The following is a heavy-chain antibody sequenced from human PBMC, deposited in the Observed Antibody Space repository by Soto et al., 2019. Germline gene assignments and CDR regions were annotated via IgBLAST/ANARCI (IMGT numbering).Heavy chain of an antibody. CDR3: ERVTTAYYFDY. CDR2: ISGHDGNT. Sequence: ASVKVSCKASGYSLTSYGISWVRQAPGQGLEWMGWISGHDGNTKYTQKLQGRVTVTTDTSTSTAYMDLRSLRSEDTAVYYCERVTTAYYFDYWGQGTLVTVSS. D-gene: IGHD4-17*01. V-gene: IGHV1-18*01. CDR1: GYSLTSYG. J-gene: IGHJ4*02.